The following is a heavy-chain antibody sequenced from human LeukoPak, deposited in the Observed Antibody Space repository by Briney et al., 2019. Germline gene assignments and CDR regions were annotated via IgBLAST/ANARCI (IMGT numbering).Heavy chain of an antibody. V-gene: IGHV1-69*04. Sequence: SVKVSCKASGGTFGSYAISWVRQAPGQGLEWMGRIIPILGIANYAQKFQGRVTITADKSTSTAYMELSSLRSEDTAVYYCARTGSSGYDLSLESADYWGQGTLVTVSS. D-gene: IGHD5-12*01. CDR2: IIPILGIA. CDR3: ARTGSSGYDLSLESADY. CDR1: GGTFGSYA. J-gene: IGHJ4*02.